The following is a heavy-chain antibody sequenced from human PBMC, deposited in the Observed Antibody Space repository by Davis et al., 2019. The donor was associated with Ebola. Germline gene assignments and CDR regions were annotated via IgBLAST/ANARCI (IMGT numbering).Heavy chain of an antibody. CDR1: GYYFTNYW. CDR3: ARMPRGYLDEGYALDV. V-gene: IGHV5-51*01. D-gene: IGHD2-15*01. J-gene: IGHJ6*02. Sequence: GGSLRLSCQVSGYYFTNYWIVWVRQMPGKALEWMGIVYPGDSDITYSPSFQGQVTISVDKSLSTTFLQWSTLKASDTAIYYCARMPRGYLDEGYALDVWGQGTTVTVSS. CDR2: VYPGDSDI.